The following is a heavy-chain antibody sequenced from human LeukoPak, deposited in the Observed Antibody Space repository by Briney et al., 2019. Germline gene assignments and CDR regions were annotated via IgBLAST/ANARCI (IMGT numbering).Heavy chain of an antibody. Sequence: GGSLRLSCAASGFTFSSYSMNWVRQAPGKGLEWVSSISSSSSYIYYADSVKGRFTISRDNAKNSLYLQMNSLRAEDTAVYYCAREGIVGPMAYWGQGTLVTVSS. CDR2: ISSSSSYI. J-gene: IGHJ4*02. V-gene: IGHV3-21*01. CDR1: GFTFSSYS. D-gene: IGHD1-26*01. CDR3: AREGIVGPMAY.